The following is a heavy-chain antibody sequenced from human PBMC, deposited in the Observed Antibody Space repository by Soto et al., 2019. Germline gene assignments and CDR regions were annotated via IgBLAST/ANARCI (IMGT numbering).Heavy chain of an antibody. CDR2: ISVSSSTI. CDR3: TTEWGEAGIRGYNDYYYYYGMDV. D-gene: IGHD5-18*01. Sequence: GSLRLSCAASGFTFTSYNMNWVRQAPGKGLEWVSYISVSSSTIYYADSVKGRFTISRDNAKNSLYLQMNSLRAEDTAVYYCTTEWGEAGIRGYNDYYYYYGMDVWGQGTTVTVSS. J-gene: IGHJ6*02. V-gene: IGHV3-48*01. CDR1: GFTFTSYN.